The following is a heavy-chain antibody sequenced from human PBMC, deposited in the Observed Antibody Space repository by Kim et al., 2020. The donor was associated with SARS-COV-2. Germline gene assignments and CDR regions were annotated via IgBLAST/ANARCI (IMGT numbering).Heavy chain of an antibody. V-gene: IGHV3-21*01. CDR2: ISRFSDYI. D-gene: IGHD3-10*01. CDR1: EFTSSRYS. Sequence: GGSLRLSCIASEFTSSRYSMNWVRQAPGKGLEWVSTISRFSDYIYYAESVEGRFTISRDNAKNSVYLQMNSLRVDDTAMYYCARDLSLGRPGGFDYWGQGALVTVSS. CDR3: ARDLSLGRPGGFDY. J-gene: IGHJ4*02.